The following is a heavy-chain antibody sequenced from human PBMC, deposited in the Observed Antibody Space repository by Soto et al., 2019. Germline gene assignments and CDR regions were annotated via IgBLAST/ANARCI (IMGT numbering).Heavy chain of an antibody. CDR2: IYYSGST. D-gene: IGHD6-19*01. CDR3: ANIAVAGYYFDY. V-gene: IGHV4-59*01. Sequence: SETLSLTCTVSGGSISSYYWSWIRQPPGKGLEWIGYIYYSGSTNYNPSLKSRVTISVDTSKNQFSLKLSSVTAADTAVYYCANIAVAGYYFDYWGQGTLVTLSS. CDR1: GGSISSYY. J-gene: IGHJ4*02.